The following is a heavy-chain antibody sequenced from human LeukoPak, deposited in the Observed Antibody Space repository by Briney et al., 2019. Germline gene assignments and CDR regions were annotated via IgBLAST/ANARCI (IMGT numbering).Heavy chain of an antibody. Sequence: GESLRVSCTASGFSINANDMTWVRQAQGKGLEWVSLIYISGITKYADSVQGRFIISRDNSKDTLYLQMNNLRVEDTAVYYCHKRSPPYWGQGTLVSVSS. CDR2: IYISGIT. CDR1: GFSINAND. V-gene: IGHV3-66*01. CDR3: HKRSPPY. J-gene: IGHJ4*02. D-gene: IGHD2-21*01.